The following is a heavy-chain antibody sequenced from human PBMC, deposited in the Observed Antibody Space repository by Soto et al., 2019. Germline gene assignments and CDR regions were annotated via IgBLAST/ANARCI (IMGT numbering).Heavy chain of an antibody. CDR2: ISGSGGST. CDR3: AKHGPMVVPAAISYYHYMDV. V-gene: IGHV3-23*01. J-gene: IGHJ6*03. D-gene: IGHD2-2*01. Sequence: PGGSLRLSCAASGFTFSSYAMSWVRQAPGKGLEWVSAISGSGGSTYYADSVKGRFTISRDNSKNTLYLQMNSLRAEDTAVYYCAKHGPMVVPAAISYYHYMDVWGKGTTVTVSS. CDR1: GFTFSSYA.